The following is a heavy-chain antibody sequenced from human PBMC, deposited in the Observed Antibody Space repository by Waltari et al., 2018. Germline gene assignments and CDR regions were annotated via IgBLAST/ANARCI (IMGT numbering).Heavy chain of an antibody. CDR1: GYTFTGYY. CDR2: MNPDSGGT. Sequence: QVQLVQSGAEVKKPGASVKVSCKASGYTFTGYYMHWVRQAPGQGLEWMGWMNPDSGGTNYAQKFQGRVTMTRDTSISTAYMELSRLRSDDTAVYYCARQESLDRYYYYYMDVWGKGTTVTVSS. V-gene: IGHV1-2*02. J-gene: IGHJ6*03. CDR3: ARQESLDRYYYYYMDV. D-gene: IGHD1-1*01.